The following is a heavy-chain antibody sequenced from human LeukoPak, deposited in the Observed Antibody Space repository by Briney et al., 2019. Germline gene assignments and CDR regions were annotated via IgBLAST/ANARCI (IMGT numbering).Heavy chain of an antibody. CDR1: GFTFSSYT. Sequence: GGSLRLSCTAPGFTFSSYTMHWVRQAPGKGLEYVSGISGNGGGTYYANSVKGRFTISRDNSKNTLYLQMGSLRAEDMAVYYCAREVLGYSSSSDYWGQGTLVTVSS. V-gene: IGHV3-64*01. J-gene: IGHJ4*02. CDR3: AREVLGYSSSSDY. CDR2: ISGNGGGT. D-gene: IGHD6-6*01.